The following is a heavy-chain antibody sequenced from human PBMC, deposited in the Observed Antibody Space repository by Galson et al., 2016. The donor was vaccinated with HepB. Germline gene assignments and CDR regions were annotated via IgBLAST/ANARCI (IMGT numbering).Heavy chain of an antibody. D-gene: IGHD2-15*01. CDR2: IDWDDDK. J-gene: IGHJ4*02. Sequence: PALVKPTQTLTMTCTFSGFSLTTGGMCVSWIRQPPGKALEWLARIDWDDDKYYNPSLKTRLTISKDTSKNQVVLTLTNMDPVDTATYFCARMSRVGAAPLDYWGQGTLVTVSS. V-gene: IGHV2-70*11. CDR3: ARMSRVGAAPLDY. CDR1: GFSLTTGGMC.